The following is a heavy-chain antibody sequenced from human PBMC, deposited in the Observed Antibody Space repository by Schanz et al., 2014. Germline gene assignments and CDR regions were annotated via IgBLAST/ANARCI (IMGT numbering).Heavy chain of an antibody. D-gene: IGHD6-13*01. CDR2: ISYDGSNK. V-gene: IGHV3-30*19. J-gene: IGHJ4*01. Sequence: VQLVESGGGFVQPGGSLGLSCVVSGFTVSSDHMSWVRQAPGKGLEWVAVISYDGSNKYYADSVKGRFTISRDNSKNTLYLQMNSLRAEDTAVYYCAREQIMAAAGLVDYWGHGTLVTVSS. CDR3: AREQIMAAAGLVDY. CDR1: GFTVSSDH.